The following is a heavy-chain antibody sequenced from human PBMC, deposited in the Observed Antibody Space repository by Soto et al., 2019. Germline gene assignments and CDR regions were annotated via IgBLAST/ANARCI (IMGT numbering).Heavy chain of an antibody. D-gene: IGHD5-18*01. CDR3: ARAQTPTACDY. Sequence: QVQLVQSGAEVKKPGASVKVSCKTSGYTFTNYGITWVRQAPGQGLEWVGWINTYNGNTNYAQKIQGRVAMTTDTSTDTAYLEVKSLRVDDTAVFYCARAQTPTACDYWGQGSLVTVSS. CDR2: INTYNGNT. CDR1: GYTFTNYG. J-gene: IGHJ4*02. V-gene: IGHV1-18*01.